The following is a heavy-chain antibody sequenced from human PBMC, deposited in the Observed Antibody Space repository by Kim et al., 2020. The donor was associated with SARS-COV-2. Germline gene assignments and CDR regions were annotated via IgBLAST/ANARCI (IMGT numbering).Heavy chain of an antibody. J-gene: IGHJ3*02. V-gene: IGHV4-59*13. CDR3: ARDGTLTGYYNDAFDI. CDR1: GGSISSYY. CDR2: IYYSGST. Sequence: SETLSLTCTVSGGSISSYYWSWIRQPPGKGLEWIGYIYYSGSTNYNPSLKSRVTISVDTSKNQFSLKLSSVTAADTAVYYCARDGTLTGYYNDAFDIWGQGTMVTFSS. D-gene: IGHD3-9*01.